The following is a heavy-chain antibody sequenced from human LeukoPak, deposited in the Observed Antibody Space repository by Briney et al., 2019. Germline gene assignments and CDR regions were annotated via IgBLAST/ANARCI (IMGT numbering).Heavy chain of an antibody. CDR3: ARGRPHGNDY. D-gene: IGHD4-23*01. Sequence: GGFLRLSCAASGFTFSSYWMNWVRQAPGKGLVWVARIASDGSSTTYADSVKGRFSISRDNAKNTLYLQMNSLRVEDTAVYYCARGRPHGNDYWGQGTLVTVSS. CDR1: GFTFSSYW. J-gene: IGHJ4*02. V-gene: IGHV3-74*01. CDR2: IASDGSST.